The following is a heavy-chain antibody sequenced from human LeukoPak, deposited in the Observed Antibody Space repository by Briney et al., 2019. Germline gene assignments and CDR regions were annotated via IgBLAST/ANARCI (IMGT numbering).Heavy chain of an antibody. CDR1: GGSFSGYY. J-gene: IGHJ2*01. D-gene: IGHD6-13*01. CDR2: INHSGST. V-gene: IGHV4-34*01. CDR3: ARGKRGIAAAFRTRYGYFYR. Sequence: PSETLSLTCAVYGGSFSGYYWSWIRQPPGKGLEWIGEINHSGSTNYNPSLKSRVTISVDTSKNQFSLKLSSVTAADTAVYYCARGKRGIAAAFRTRYGYFYRWGRGTLVTVSS.